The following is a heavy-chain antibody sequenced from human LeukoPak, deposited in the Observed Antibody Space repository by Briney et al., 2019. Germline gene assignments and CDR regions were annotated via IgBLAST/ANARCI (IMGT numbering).Heavy chain of an antibody. CDR1: GFTFSSYT. J-gene: IGHJ4*02. Sequence: GGSLRLSCAASGFTFSSYTMNWVRQAPGKGPEWVSSTCSTRTYICYADSVKGRFTISRDNAKNSVYLQMDSLRAEDTAVYYCARGFGGYCGSTSCLVTIDYWGQGIPVTVSS. V-gene: IGHV3-21*01. CDR2: TCSTRTYI. CDR3: ARGFGGYCGSTSCLVTIDY. D-gene: IGHD2-2*01.